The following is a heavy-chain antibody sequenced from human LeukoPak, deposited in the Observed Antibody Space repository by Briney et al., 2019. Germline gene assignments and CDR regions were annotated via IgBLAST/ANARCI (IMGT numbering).Heavy chain of an antibody. CDR3: AREGGQQWLVPLDY. CDR2: ISSSGSTI. Sequence: GGSLRLSCAASGFTFSSYEMNWVRQAPGKGLEWVSHISSSGSTIYYADSVKGRFTISRDNAKNSLYLQMNSLRAEDTAVYYCAREGGQQWLVPLDYWGQGTLVTVSS. V-gene: IGHV3-48*03. D-gene: IGHD6-19*01. J-gene: IGHJ4*02. CDR1: GFTFSSYE.